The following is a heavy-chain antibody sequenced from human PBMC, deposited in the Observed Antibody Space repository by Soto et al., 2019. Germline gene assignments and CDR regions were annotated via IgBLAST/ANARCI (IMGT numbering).Heavy chain of an antibody. CDR3: AKQRYSSSWYSNCYYGIDV. D-gene: IGHD6-13*01. CDR2: IDPSDSYT. Sequence: GESLKISCKGSGYSFTSYWISWVRQMPGKGLEWMGRIDPSDSYTNYSPSFQGHVTISADKSISTAYLQWSSLKSSDTAMYYCAKQRYSSSWYSNCYYGIDVWGQGTTVTVAS. CDR1: GYSFTSYW. V-gene: IGHV5-10-1*01. J-gene: IGHJ6*02.